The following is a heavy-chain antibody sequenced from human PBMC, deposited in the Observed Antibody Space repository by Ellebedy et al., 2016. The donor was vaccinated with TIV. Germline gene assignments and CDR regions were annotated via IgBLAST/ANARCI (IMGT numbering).Heavy chain of an antibody. CDR3: AKNSYASGQ. Sequence: MPSETPSLTCTVSGGSITGSHWSWIRPPPGKGLEWIGYIYSSGITNYNPSLKSRVTISVDTSKNQFSLKLRSVTAADTAMYYCAKNSYASGQWGQGTLVTVSS. V-gene: IGHV4-59*01. CDR2: IYSSGIT. CDR1: GGSITGSH. D-gene: IGHD3-16*01. J-gene: IGHJ4*02.